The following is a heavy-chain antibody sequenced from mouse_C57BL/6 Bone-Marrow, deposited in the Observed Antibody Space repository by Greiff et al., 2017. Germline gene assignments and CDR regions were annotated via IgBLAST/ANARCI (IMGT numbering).Heavy chain of an antibody. J-gene: IGHJ4*01. CDR3: ARRKDYYAMDY. V-gene: IGHV5-17*01. Sequence: EVKLQESGGGLVKPGGSLKLSCAASGFTFSDYGMHWVRQAPEKGLEWVAYISSGSSTIYYADKVKGRFTISRDNAKNTLFLQMTSLRSEDTAMYYCARRKDYYAMDYWGQGTSVTVSS. CDR1: GFTFSDYG. CDR2: ISSGSSTI.